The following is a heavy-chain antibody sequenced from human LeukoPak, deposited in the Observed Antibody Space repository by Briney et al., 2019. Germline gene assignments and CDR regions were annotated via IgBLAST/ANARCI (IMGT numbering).Heavy chain of an antibody. V-gene: IGHV1-8*01. D-gene: IGHD2-21*02. CDR3: ARGVVVVTAILGANYYFDY. Sequence: ASVKVSCKASGYTFTSYDINWVRQATGQGLEWMGWMNPNSGNTGYAQKFQGRVTMTRNTSISTAYMELSSLRSEDTAVYYCARGVVVVTAILGANYYFDYWGQGTLVTVSS. CDR2: MNPNSGNT. CDR1: GYTFTSYD. J-gene: IGHJ4*02.